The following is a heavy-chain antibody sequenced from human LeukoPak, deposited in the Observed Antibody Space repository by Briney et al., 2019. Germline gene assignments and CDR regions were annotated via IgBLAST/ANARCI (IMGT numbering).Heavy chain of an antibody. Sequence: PSETLSLTCTVSGGSISSYYWSWIRQPPGKGLEWIGYIYYSGSTNHNPSLKSRVIISVDTSKNQVSLKLSSVTAADTAVYYCAKVAYVWGSYETFDYWGQGTLVTVSS. J-gene: IGHJ4*02. D-gene: IGHD3-16*01. V-gene: IGHV4-59*01. CDR2: IYYSGST. CDR1: GGSISSYY. CDR3: AKVAYVWGSYETFDY.